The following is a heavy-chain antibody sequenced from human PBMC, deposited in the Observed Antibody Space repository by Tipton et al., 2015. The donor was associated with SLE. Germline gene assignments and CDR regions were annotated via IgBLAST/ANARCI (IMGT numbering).Heavy chain of an antibody. D-gene: IGHD4-23*01. CDR3: ARVGVVTPFDY. V-gene: IGHV4-39*07. Sequence: TLSLTCTVSGGSISSSSYYWGWFRQPPGKGLEWIGSIYYSGSTYYNPSLKSRVTISVDTSKNQFSLKLSSVTAADTAVYYCARVGVVTPFDYWGQGTLVTVSS. J-gene: IGHJ4*02. CDR1: GGSISSSSYY. CDR2: IYYSGST.